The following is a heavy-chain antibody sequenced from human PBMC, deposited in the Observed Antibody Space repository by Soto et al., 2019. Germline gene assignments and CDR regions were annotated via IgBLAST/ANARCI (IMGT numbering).Heavy chain of an antibody. Sequence: PGESLRVSCKASGYTFTTYWIGWVRQMPGKGLEWMGIINPDDSDTKYSQSFQGQVTISADKSISTAYLQWSSLKTSDTAVYYCARDLRFRGFYGMDVWGQGTTVTVSS. D-gene: IGHD3-10*01. CDR3: ARDLRFRGFYGMDV. CDR2: INPDDSDT. V-gene: IGHV5-51*01. CDR1: GYTFTTYW. J-gene: IGHJ6*02.